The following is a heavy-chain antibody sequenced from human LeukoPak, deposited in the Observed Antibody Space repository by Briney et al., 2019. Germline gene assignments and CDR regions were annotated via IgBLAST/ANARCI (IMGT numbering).Heavy chain of an antibody. J-gene: IGHJ4*02. Sequence: ASVKVSCKASGYTFTAYYIHWVRQAPGQGLEWMGWISAYNGNTNYAQKLQGRVTMTTDTSTSTAYMELRNLRSDDTAVYYCARDRAYDSSGVPDYWGQGTLVTVSS. CDR3: ARDRAYDSSGVPDY. CDR2: ISAYNGNT. CDR1: GYTFTAYY. V-gene: IGHV1-18*04. D-gene: IGHD3-22*01.